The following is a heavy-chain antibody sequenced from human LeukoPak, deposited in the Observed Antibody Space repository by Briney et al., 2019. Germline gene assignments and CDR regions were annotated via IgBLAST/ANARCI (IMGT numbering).Heavy chain of an antibody. Sequence: GGSLRLSCAASGFTFSSYSMNWVRQAPGKGLEWVAVISYDGSNKYYADSVKGRFTISRDNSKNTLYLQMNSLRAEDTAVYYCARDRPYSNSDWSGYSDYWGQGTLVTVSS. CDR1: GFTFSSYS. CDR2: ISYDGSNK. CDR3: ARDRPYSNSDWSGYSDY. D-gene: IGHD3-3*01. J-gene: IGHJ4*02. V-gene: IGHV3-30*03.